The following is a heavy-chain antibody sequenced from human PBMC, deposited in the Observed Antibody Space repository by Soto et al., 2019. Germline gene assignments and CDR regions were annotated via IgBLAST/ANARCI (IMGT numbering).Heavy chain of an antibody. CDR1: GFTVSSNY. V-gene: IGHV3-53*02. CDR3: ARDQSMAARDHYYYYYAMDV. Sequence: EVQLVETGGGLIQPGGSLRLSCAASGFTVSSNYMSWVRQAPGKGLEWVSVIYSGGSTYYADSVKGRFTISRDNSKNTLYLQMNSLRAEDTAVHYCARDQSMAARDHYYYYYAMDVWGQGTTVTVSS. CDR2: IYSGGST. J-gene: IGHJ6*02. D-gene: IGHD6-6*01.